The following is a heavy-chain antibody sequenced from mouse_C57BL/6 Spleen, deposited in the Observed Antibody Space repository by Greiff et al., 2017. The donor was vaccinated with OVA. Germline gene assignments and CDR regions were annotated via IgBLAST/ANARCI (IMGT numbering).Heavy chain of an antibody. CDR1: GYTFTSYW. CDR3: ARSTVAWFAY. CDR2: IHPNSGST. J-gene: IGHJ3*01. V-gene: IGHV1-64*01. Sequence: QVQLQQSGAELVKPGASVKLSCKASGYTFTSYWMHWVKQRPGQGLEWIGMIHPNSGSTNYNEKFKSKATLTVDKSSSTAYMQLSSLTSEDSAVYYCARSTVAWFAYWGQGTLVTVSA.